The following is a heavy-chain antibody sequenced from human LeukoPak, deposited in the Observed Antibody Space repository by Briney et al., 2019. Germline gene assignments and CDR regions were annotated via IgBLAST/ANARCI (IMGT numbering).Heavy chain of an antibody. CDR1: GFTVSSNY. CDR3: AIYPVPAAKN. Sequence: GGSLRLSCAASGFTVSSNYMSWVRQAPGKGLEWVSAISGSGGSTYYADSVKGRFTISRDNSENTLYLQMNSLRAEDTAVYYCAIYPVPAAKNWGQGTLVTVSS. J-gene: IGHJ4*02. V-gene: IGHV3-23*01. CDR2: ISGSGGST. D-gene: IGHD2-2*01.